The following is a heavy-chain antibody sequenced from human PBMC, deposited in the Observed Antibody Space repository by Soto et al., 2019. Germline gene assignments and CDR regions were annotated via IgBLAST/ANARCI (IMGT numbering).Heavy chain of an antibody. CDR3: ATLGHVSSWYVTFYYYGMDV. J-gene: IGHJ6*02. V-gene: IGHV4-39*01. Sequence: SETLSLTCTVSGGSISSSSYYWGWIRQPPGKGLEWIGSIYYSGSTYYNPSLKSRVTISVDTSKNQFSLKLSSVTAADTAVYYCATLGHVSSWYVTFYYYGMDVWGQGTTVTVSS. CDR1: GGSISSSSYY. D-gene: IGHD6-13*01. CDR2: IYYSGST.